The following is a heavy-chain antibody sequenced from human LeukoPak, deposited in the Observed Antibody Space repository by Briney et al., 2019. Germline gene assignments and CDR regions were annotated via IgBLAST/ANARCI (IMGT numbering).Heavy chain of an antibody. CDR2: IRSKAYGGTT. Sequence: GGSLRLSCTASGFTFGDYAMSWVRQAPGKGLEWVGFIRSKAYGGTTEYAASVKGRFTISRDDSKSIAYLQMNSLKTEDTVVYYCTRGGPLWFGELLYPLDYWGQGTLVTVSS. J-gene: IGHJ4*02. V-gene: IGHV3-49*04. D-gene: IGHD3-10*01. CDR3: TRGGPLWFGELLYPLDY. CDR1: GFTFGDYA.